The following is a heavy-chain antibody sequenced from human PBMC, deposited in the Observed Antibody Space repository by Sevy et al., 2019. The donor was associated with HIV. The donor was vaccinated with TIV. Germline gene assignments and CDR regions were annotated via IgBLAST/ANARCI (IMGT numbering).Heavy chain of an antibody. D-gene: IGHD6-13*01. CDR3: ARDLRVATASGGMDV. CDR2: IYSGGDT. CDR1: GLTVSSNF. V-gene: IGHV3-53*01. Sequence: GGSLRLSCVAYGLTVSSNFMTWVRQAPGKGLEWVSIIYSGGDTYYADSVKGRFTISRDNSKNTLYLQMNNLRAEDTAVYYCARDLRVATASGGMDVWGQGTTVTVSS. J-gene: IGHJ6*02.